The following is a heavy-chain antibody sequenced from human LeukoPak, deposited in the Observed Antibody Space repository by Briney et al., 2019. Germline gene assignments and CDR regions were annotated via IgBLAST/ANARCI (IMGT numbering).Heavy chain of an antibody. D-gene: IGHD3-10*01. CDR1: GGSFSGYY. Sequence: SVTLSLTCAVYGGSFSGYYWSWIRQPPGKGLEWIGEINHSGSTNYNPSLKSRVTISVGTSKNQFSLKLSSVTAADTAVYYCASAGGSGSQYYFDYWGQGTLVTVSS. CDR3: ASAGGSGSQYYFDY. J-gene: IGHJ4*02. CDR2: INHSGST. V-gene: IGHV4-34*01.